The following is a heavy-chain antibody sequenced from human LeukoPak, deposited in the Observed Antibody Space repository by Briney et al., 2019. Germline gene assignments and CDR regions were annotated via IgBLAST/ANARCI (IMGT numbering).Heavy chain of an antibody. CDR3: ATDGSGSYYNDPYYYYGMDV. J-gene: IGHJ6*02. Sequence: ASVKVSYKVSGYTLTELSMHWVRQAPGKGLEWMGGFDPEDGETIYAQKFQGRVTMTEDTSTDTAYMELSSLRSEDTAVYYCATDGSGSYYNDPYYYYGMDVWGQGTTVTVSS. CDR2: FDPEDGET. V-gene: IGHV1-24*01. CDR1: GYTLTELS. D-gene: IGHD3-10*01.